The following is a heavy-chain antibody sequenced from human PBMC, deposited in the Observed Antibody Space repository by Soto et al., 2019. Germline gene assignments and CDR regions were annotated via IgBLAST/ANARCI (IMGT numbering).Heavy chain of an antibody. V-gene: IGHV3-15*01. Sequence: EVQLVESGGGLVKPGGSLRLSCAASGFSFSNVWMSWVRQAPGKGLEWVGRIKSKTDGGTTDYAAPVKGRFTISRDDSKTTLYLQMNSLKTEGTAVYYCSFQESTTVTMFEYWGQGKVVTVSS. CDR2: IKSKTDGGTT. J-gene: IGHJ4*02. CDR3: SFQESTTVTMFEY. CDR1: GFSFSNVW. D-gene: IGHD4-17*01.